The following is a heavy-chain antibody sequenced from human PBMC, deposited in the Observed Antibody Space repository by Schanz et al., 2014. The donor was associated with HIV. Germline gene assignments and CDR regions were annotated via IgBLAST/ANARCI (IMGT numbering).Heavy chain of an antibody. J-gene: IGHJ6*02. CDR2: IWYDGTNK. D-gene: IGHD3-10*01. Sequence: QVQLVESGGGVGQPGRSLRLSCAASGFTFNYYGMHWVRQAPGKGLEWVGDIWYDGTNKYYADSVKGRFTISRDNSKNTVDLQMNSLRAEDTAVYYCAKAGGGPSPSYYGMDVWGRGTTVTVSS. V-gene: IGHV3-33*06. CDR1: GFTFNYYG. CDR3: AKAGGGPSPSYYGMDV.